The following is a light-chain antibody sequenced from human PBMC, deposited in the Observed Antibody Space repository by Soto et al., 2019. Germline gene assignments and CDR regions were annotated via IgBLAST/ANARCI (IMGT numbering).Light chain of an antibody. V-gene: IGLV4-69*01. Sequence: QSVLTQSPSASASLGASVKLTCTLSSGHSNYAIARHQQQPEKGPRYLMKLNSDGSHSKGDGIPDRFSGSSSGAERHLTISSLQSEDEADYYCQTWGTVVFGGGTKVTVL. CDR1: SGHSNYA. J-gene: IGLJ2*01. CDR2: LNSDGSH. CDR3: QTWGTVV.